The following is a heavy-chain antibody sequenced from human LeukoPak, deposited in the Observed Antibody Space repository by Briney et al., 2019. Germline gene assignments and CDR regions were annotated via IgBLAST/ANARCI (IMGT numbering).Heavy chain of an antibody. CDR3: ARGHRRGPSPDDAFDI. D-gene: IGHD2-15*01. V-gene: IGHV4-31*03. CDR2: IYYSGST. Sequence: SQTLSLTCTVSGGSISSGGYYWSWIRQHPGKGLEWIGYIYYSGSTYYNPSLKSRVTISVDTSKNQFSLKLSSVTAADTAVYYCARGHRRGPSPDDAFDIGAKGQWSPSLQ. CDR1: GGSISSGGYY. J-gene: IGHJ3*02.